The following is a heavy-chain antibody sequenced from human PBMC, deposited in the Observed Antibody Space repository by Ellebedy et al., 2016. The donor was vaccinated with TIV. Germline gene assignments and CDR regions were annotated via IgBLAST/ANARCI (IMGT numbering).Heavy chain of an antibody. CDR2: ISVSSGHR. Sequence: AASVKVSCKASGYNFRNYGISWVRQAPGQGLEWMAWISVSSGHRNFAEKFQGRLTMTTDISTGTAYMELRSLKSDDTAVYYCAKYERSFIVVMAYGMDVWGQGTTVIVS. V-gene: IGHV1-18*01. D-gene: IGHD2-15*01. J-gene: IGHJ6*02. CDR1: GYNFRNYG. CDR3: AKYERSFIVVMAYGMDV.